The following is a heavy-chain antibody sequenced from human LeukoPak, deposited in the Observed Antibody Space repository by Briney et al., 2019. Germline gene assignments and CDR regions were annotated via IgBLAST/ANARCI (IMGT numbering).Heavy chain of an antibody. D-gene: IGHD6-19*01. J-gene: IGHJ6*03. CDR2: VKQDGSEK. Sequence: PGGSLRLSCAASGFTFSSHWMIWVRQAPGKGLEWVANVKQDGSEKYYVDSVKGRFTISRVNAKNSLYLQMNSLRVEDTAVYYCARRWEVAGTYEYYMDVWGKGTTVTV. CDR3: ARRWEVAGTYEYYMDV. CDR1: GFTFSSHW. V-gene: IGHV3-7*01.